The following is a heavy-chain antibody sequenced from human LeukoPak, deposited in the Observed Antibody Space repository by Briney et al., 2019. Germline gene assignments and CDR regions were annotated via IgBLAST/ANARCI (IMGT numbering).Heavy chain of an antibody. CDR1: GGSISSYY. J-gene: IGHJ6*03. CDR3: AREIRGPDYMDV. Sequence: SETLSLTCTVSGGSISSYYWSWIRQPPGKGLEWIGYIYYSGSTNYNPSLKSRVTISVDTSKNQFSLKLSSVTAADTAVYYCAREIRGPDYMDVWGKGTTVTVSS. CDR2: IYYSGST. V-gene: IGHV4-59*01.